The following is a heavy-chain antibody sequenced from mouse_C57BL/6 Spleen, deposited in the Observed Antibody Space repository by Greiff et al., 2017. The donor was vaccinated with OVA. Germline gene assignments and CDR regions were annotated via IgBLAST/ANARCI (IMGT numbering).Heavy chain of an antibody. J-gene: IGHJ4*01. CDR1: GYTFTDYY. Sequence: EVQLQQSGPVLVKPGASVKMSCKASGYTFTDYYMNWVKQSHGKSLEWIGVINPYNGGTSYNQKFKGKATLTVDKSSSTAYMELNSLTSEDSAVYYCARDTTVVAGDYWGQGTSVTVSS. V-gene: IGHV1-19*01. D-gene: IGHD1-1*01. CDR3: ARDTTVVAGDY. CDR2: INPYNGGT.